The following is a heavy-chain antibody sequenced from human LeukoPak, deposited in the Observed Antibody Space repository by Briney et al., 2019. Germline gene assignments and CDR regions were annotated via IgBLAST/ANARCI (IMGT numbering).Heavy chain of an antibody. V-gene: IGHV3-21*01. Sequence: PGGSLRLSCAASGFTFSSYSMNWVRQAPGKGLEWVSSISSSSSYIYYADSVKGRFTISRDNAKNSLYLQMNSLRAEDTAVYYCARNCIVGATGEAFDIWGQGTMVTVS. J-gene: IGHJ3*02. D-gene: IGHD1-26*01. CDR3: ARNCIVGATGEAFDI. CDR1: GFTFSSYS. CDR2: ISSSSSYI.